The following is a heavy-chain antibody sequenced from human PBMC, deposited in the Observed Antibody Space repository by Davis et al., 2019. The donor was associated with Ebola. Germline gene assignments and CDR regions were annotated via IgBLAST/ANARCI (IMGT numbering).Heavy chain of an antibody. J-gene: IGHJ4*02. D-gene: IGHD6-19*01. CDR3: ARGKGSSGLLED. Sequence: GSLRLSCAVYGGSFSGYYWSWIRQPPGKGLEWIGEINHSGSTNYNPSLKSRVTISVDTSKNQFSLKLSSVTAADTAVYYCARGKGSSGLLEDWGQGTLVTVSS. CDR2: INHSGST. CDR1: GGSFSGYY. V-gene: IGHV4-34*01.